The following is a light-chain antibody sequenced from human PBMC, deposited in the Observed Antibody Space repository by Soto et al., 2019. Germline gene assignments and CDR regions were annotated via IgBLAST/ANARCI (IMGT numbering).Light chain of an antibody. J-gene: IGKJ5*01. CDR3: QQSYSTPT. CDR1: QSISSY. V-gene: IGKV1-39*01. CDR2: AAS. Sequence: DIRMTQSPSSLSASVGDRVTITCGASQSISSYLNWYQQKPGKAPKLLIYAASSLQSGVPSRFSGSGSGTDFPLTISSLTPEDSATYYCQQSYSTPTFGQGTRLEIK.